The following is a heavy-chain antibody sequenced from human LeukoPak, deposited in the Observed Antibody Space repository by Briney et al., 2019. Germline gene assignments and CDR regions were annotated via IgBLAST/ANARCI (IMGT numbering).Heavy chain of an antibody. J-gene: IGHJ4*02. D-gene: IGHD3-22*01. CDR3: ARKVITLPYYFDY. CDR2: ISSSSSTI. Sequence: GGSLRLSCAASGFTFSSYSMNWVRQAPGKGLEWVSYISSSSSTIYYADSVKGRFTISRDNAKNSLYLQMNSLRAEDTAVYYCARKVITLPYYFDYWGQGTLVTVSS. V-gene: IGHV3-48*01. CDR1: GFTFSSYS.